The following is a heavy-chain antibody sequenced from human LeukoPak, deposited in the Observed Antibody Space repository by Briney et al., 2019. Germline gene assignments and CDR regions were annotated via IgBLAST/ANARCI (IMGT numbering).Heavy chain of an antibody. V-gene: IGHV4-34*01. CDR2: INHSGST. Sequence: SETLSLTCAVYGRSFSCYYWSWIRQPPGKGLEWIGEINHSGSTNYNPSLKSRVTISVDTSKNQFSLKLSSVTAADTAVYYCARSRCSSTSPSCWKFDPWGQGTLVTVSS. J-gene: IGHJ5*02. CDR3: ARSRCSSTSPSCWKFDP. D-gene: IGHD2-2*01. CDR1: GRSFSCYY.